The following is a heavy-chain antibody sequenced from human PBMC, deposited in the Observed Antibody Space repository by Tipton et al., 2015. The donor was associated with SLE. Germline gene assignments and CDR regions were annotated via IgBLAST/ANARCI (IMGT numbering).Heavy chain of an antibody. CDR2: VDPEDGEA. J-gene: IGHJ3*02. V-gene: IGHV1-69-2*01. D-gene: IGHD6-19*01. CDR1: GYTFTDYN. CDR3: ARESSGWYLDAFDI. Sequence: QLVQSGPEVKKPGATVKISCKVSGYTFTDYNMHWVQQAPGKGLEWMGVVDPEDGEAIYAEKFQGRVTITADTSTDTGYMELSSLRSEDTAVYYCARESSGWYLDAFDIWGQGTMVTVSS.